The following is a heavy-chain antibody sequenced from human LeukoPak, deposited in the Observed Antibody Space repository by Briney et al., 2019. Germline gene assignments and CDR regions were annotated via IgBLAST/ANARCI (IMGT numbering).Heavy chain of an antibody. CDR2: ISSSSSTI. CDR1: GFTFSSYS. Sequence: PGGSLRLSCAASGFTFSSYSMNWVRQAPGKGLEWVSYISSSSSTIYYADSVKGRFTISRDNAKNSLYLQMNSLRAEDTTVYYCARDQGWVTTDYFDYWGQGTLVTVSS. D-gene: IGHD4-11*01. CDR3: ARDQGWVTTDYFDY. V-gene: IGHV3-48*01. J-gene: IGHJ4*02.